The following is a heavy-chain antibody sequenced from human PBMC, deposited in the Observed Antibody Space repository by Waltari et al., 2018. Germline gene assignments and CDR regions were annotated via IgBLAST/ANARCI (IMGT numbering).Heavy chain of an antibody. Sequence: QVQLQESGPGLVKPSETLSLTCTVSGYSISSGYYWGWIRQPPGKGLGWIGSIYHSGSTYYNPSLKSRVTISVDTSKNQFSLKLSSVTAADTAVYYCARDDYYDSSGYYYVGGTWFDPWGQGTLVTVSS. CDR2: IYHSGST. V-gene: IGHV4-38-2*02. D-gene: IGHD3-22*01. CDR3: ARDDYYDSSGYYYVGGTWFDP. J-gene: IGHJ5*02. CDR1: GYSISSGYY.